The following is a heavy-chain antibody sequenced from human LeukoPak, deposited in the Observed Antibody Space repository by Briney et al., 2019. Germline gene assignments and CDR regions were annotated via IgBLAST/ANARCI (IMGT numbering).Heavy chain of an antibody. Sequence: SETLSLTCTVSRGSISSYYWGWIRQPPGKGLEWIGSIYHSGSTYYNPSLKSRVTISVDTSKNQFSLKLSSVTAADTAVYYCARDGRYFDWSLFDYWGQGTLVTVSS. CDR3: ARDGRYFDWSLFDY. D-gene: IGHD3-9*01. J-gene: IGHJ4*02. CDR1: RGSISSYY. CDR2: IYHSGST. V-gene: IGHV4-38-2*02.